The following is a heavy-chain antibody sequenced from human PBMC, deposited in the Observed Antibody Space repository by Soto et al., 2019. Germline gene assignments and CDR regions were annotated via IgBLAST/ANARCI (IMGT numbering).Heavy chain of an antibody. Sequence: DVELLESGGGLVQPGGSLRLSCAASGFTFSSYAMSWVRQGPGKGLEWVSSMSGSGDITRYADSVKGRFTISRDNSKDTLYLQVNSLRVEDTAVYYCAPGLRPRTYSFDYYFDYWGQGTLVTVSS. CDR2: MSGSGDIT. CDR3: APGLRPRTYSFDYYFDY. D-gene: IGHD1-26*01. J-gene: IGHJ4*02. CDR1: GFTFSSYA. V-gene: IGHV3-23*01.